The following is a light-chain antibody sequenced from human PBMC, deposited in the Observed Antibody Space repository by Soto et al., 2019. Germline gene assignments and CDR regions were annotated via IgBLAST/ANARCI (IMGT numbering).Light chain of an antibody. CDR1: SSDVGGYNY. V-gene: IGLV2-8*01. J-gene: IGLJ3*02. Sequence: QSVLTQPPSASGSPGQSVTISCTGTSSDVGGYNYVSWYQQHPGKAPKLMICEVIKRPSGVPDRFSGSKSGNTASLTVSGLQAEDEADYYCSSYAGSNNLVFGGGTKLTVL. CDR3: SSYAGSNNLV. CDR2: EVI.